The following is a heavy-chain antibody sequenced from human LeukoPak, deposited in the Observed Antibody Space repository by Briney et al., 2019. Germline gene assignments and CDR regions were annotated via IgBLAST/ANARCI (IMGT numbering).Heavy chain of an antibody. J-gene: IGHJ4*02. CDR2: IIPIFGTA. CDR1: GGTFSSYA. CDR3: ATPPYDSSGYQRGNYYFDY. V-gene: IGHV1-69*13. D-gene: IGHD3-22*01. Sequence: SVKVSCKASGGTFSSYAISWVRQAPGQGLEWMGGIIPIFGTANYARKFQGRVTITADESTSTAYMELSSLRSEDTAVYYCATPPYDSSGYQRGNYYFDYWGQGTLVTVSS.